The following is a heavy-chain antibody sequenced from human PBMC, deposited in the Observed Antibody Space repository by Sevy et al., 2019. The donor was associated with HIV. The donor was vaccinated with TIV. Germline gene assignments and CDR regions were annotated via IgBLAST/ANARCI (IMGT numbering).Heavy chain of an antibody. CDR2: ISSSSSYI. V-gene: IGHV3-21*01. Sequence: GGSLRLSCAASGFTFSSYSMNWVRQAPGRGLEWVSSISSSSSYIYYADSVKGRFTISRDNAKNSLYLQMHSLRAEDTAVYYCARARKQMYYYDSGEDGMDVWGKGTTVTVSS. CDR1: GFTFSSYS. D-gene: IGHD3-22*01. J-gene: IGHJ6*04. CDR3: ARARKQMYYYDSGEDGMDV.